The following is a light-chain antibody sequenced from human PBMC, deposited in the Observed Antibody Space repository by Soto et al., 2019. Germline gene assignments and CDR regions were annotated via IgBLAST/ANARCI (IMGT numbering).Light chain of an antibody. CDR1: QTVSSNY. J-gene: IGKJ5*01. V-gene: IGKV3-20*01. Sequence: DIVLAQSPGTLSLSPGERATLSCRASQTVSSNYLAWYQQKFGQAPRLLIYGASSRATGIPDRFSGSGSGTDFTLTISRLEPEDFAVYYCQQYGSSPQTFGQGTRLETK. CDR2: GAS. CDR3: QQYGSSPQT.